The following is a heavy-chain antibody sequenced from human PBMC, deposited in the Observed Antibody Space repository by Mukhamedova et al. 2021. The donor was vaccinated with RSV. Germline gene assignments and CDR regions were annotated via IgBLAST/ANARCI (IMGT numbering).Heavy chain of an antibody. D-gene: IGHD3-10*01. CDR3: SRHRGSWWYFDL. J-gene: IGHJ2*01. CDR2: AYGGTA. V-gene: IGHV3-49*02. Sequence: AYGGTAEHAASVKGRFSISRDDSKSVAYLQMNDLKTEDTAVYYCSRHRGSWWYFDLWGRGTLVTVSS.